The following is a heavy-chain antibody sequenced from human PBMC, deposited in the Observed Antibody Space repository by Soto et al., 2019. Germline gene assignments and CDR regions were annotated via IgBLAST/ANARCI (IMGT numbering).Heavy chain of an antibody. CDR1: GFTFSIYG. D-gene: IGHD5-18*01. CDR3: AKDEGYTASDY. V-gene: IGHV3-30*18. J-gene: IGHJ4*02. Sequence: QVQLVESGGGVVQPGRSLRLSCAASGFTFSIYGMHWVRQAPGKGLEWVAVISYDGSNKYYADSVKGRFTISRDNSKNTLYLQMNSLRAEDTAVYYCAKDEGYTASDYWGQGTLVTVSS. CDR2: ISYDGSNK.